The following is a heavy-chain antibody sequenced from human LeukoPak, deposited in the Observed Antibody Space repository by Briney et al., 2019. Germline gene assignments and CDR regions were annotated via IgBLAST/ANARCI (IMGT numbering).Heavy chain of an antibody. D-gene: IGHD2-2*01. J-gene: IGHJ6*02. CDR2: IYPGESDT. Sequence: GASLKISCKGSGSPFTSYWIGWVRQLPGKGLEWMGIIYPGESDTRYSPSFQGQVTISADKSISTAYLQWSSLKASDTAMYYCARQGCSSTSCYGVSLYYYGMDVWGQGTTVTVSS. CDR1: GSPFTSYW. CDR3: ARQGCSSTSCYGVSLYYYGMDV. V-gene: IGHV5-51*01.